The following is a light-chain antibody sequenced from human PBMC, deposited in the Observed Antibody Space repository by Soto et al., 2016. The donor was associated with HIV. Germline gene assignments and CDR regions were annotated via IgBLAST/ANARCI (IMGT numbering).Light chain of an antibody. CDR1: QAIRND. Sequence: DIQVTQSPSSLSASVGDRVTITCRASQAIRNDLAWYQQKPGKAPKRLIFAASSLQSGVPSRFSGSGSGTEFTLTISSLRAEDFATYYCLQHNTYPRTFGQGTRVDVK. V-gene: IGKV1-17*01. J-gene: IGKJ1*01. CDR3: LQHNTYPRT. CDR2: AAS.